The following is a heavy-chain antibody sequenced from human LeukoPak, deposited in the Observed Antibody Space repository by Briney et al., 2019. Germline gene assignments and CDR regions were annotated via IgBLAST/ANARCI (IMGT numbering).Heavy chain of an antibody. V-gene: IGHV5-51*01. J-gene: IGHJ5*02. Sequence: GESLKISCKGSGYSFTSYWIGWVRQMPGKGLEWMGLIYPGYSDAKYSPSFRGQVTLSVDASISTAYLQLSGLRASDTAIYYCGRFGLTSSPDHWGQGTLVIVSS. CDR3: GRFGLTSSPDH. CDR2: IYPGYSDA. CDR1: GYSFTSYW. D-gene: IGHD6-13*01.